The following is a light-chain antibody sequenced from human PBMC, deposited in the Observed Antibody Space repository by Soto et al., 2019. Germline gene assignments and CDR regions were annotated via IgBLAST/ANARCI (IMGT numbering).Light chain of an antibody. CDR3: QQYYSTPRYT. V-gene: IGKV4-1*01. CDR1: QSVLYSSNNKNY. CDR2: CAS. Sequence: IVMTQSPDSLAVSLGERATINCKSSQSVLYSSNNKNYLACYQEEPGQPPKLLIYCASTRESGVADRFSGSGSGTDFALPISSLQAEDGAVYYCQQYYSTPRYTFSQGNKLEIK. J-gene: IGKJ2*01.